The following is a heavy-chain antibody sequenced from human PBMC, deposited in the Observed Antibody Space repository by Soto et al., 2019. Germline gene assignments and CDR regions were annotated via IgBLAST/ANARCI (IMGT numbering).Heavy chain of an antibody. CDR2: NSYDGTDE. Sequence: GGSLRLSCAASGFSFSSYGMHWVRQAPGKGLEWVAMNSYDGTDEYYADSVKGRFTISRDNSKNAVYLQMNSLRAEDTAVYYCARDKITGLFDYWGQGTLVTVSS. J-gene: IGHJ4*02. V-gene: IGHV3-30*03. D-gene: IGHD2-8*02. CDR3: ARDKITGLFDY. CDR1: GFSFSSYG.